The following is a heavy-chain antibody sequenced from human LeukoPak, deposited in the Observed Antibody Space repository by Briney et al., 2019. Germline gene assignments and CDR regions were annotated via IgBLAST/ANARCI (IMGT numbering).Heavy chain of an antibody. D-gene: IGHD4-23*01. CDR3: ARDYGGKFDY. Sequence: SETLSLTCTVSGGSISSFYWSWIRQPPGKGLEWIGYIHYTGSTKYNPSLKSRVTISVDTSKNQFSLKLSSVTAADTAVYYCARDYGGKFDYCGQGTLVTVSS. J-gene: IGHJ4*02. CDR2: IHYTGST. CDR1: GGSISSFY. V-gene: IGHV4-59*01.